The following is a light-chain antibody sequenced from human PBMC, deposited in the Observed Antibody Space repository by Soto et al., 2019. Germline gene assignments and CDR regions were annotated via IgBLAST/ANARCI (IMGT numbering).Light chain of an antibody. Sequence: QSVLTQPPSAPGSPGQSVTISCTGTSGDITDNKYVSWFQQHPGKAPKLLIYEINKRPSGVPHRFSGSKSGNTASLTVSGLQADDEADYYCNSYVGSNNYVFGTGTKVTVL. CDR3: NSYVGSNNYV. CDR1: SGDITDNKY. J-gene: IGLJ1*01. V-gene: IGLV2-8*01. CDR2: EIN.